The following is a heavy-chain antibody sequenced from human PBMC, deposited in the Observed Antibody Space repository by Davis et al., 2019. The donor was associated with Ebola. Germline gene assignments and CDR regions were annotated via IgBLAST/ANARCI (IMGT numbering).Heavy chain of an antibody. Sequence: GESLKISCAASGFTFSSYSMNWVRQAPGKGLEWVSSISSSSSYIYYADSVKGRFTISRDNAKNSLYLQMNSLRAEDTAVYYCARVCAPTVEYYYYGMDVWGQGTTVTVSS. D-gene: IGHD4-11*01. CDR3: ARVCAPTVEYYYYGMDV. V-gene: IGHV3-21*01. CDR2: ISSSSSYI. J-gene: IGHJ6*02. CDR1: GFTFSSYS.